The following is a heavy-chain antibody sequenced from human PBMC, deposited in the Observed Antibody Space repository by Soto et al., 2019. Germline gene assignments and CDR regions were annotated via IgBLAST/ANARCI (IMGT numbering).Heavy chain of an antibody. CDR1: GDTFSYYT. V-gene: IGHV1-69*02. Sequence: QVQLVESGAEVKKPGSSVKVSCKASGDTFSYYTINWVRQAPGLGVEWVGRINPILSMSNYAQKFQGRVTMTADKSTSTAYMELRSLRSEDTAMYYCATSYGSGYRAFDYWGQGALVTVSS. J-gene: IGHJ4*02. CDR3: ATSYGSGYRAFDY. D-gene: IGHD3-16*02. CDR2: INPILSMS.